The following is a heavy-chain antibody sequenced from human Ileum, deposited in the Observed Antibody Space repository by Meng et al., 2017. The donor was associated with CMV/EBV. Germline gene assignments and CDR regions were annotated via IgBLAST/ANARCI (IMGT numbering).Heavy chain of an antibody. CDR1: GYDFMTYG. V-gene: IGHV7-4-1*02. CDR2: INTNTGNP. CDR3: TRGAGAHSAKYNY. Sequence: KTSGYDFMTYGINWVREAPGQRLEWMGWINTNTGNPTYAPDFTGRFLFSLDASVSTAYLQISGLRAEDTAVYYCTRGAGAHSAKYNYWGQGTLVTVSS. J-gene: IGHJ4*02. D-gene: IGHD6-13*01.